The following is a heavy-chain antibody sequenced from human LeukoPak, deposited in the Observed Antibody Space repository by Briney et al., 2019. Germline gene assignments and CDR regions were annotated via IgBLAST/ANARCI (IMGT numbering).Heavy chain of an antibody. D-gene: IGHD3-3*01. CDR2: IYYSGST. J-gene: IGHJ3*02. CDR1: GGSISSSSYY. CDR3: ARRENDDFWSGYYAFDI. Sequence: SETLSLTCTVSGGSISSSSYYWGWIRQPPGKGLEWIGSIYYSGSTYYNPSLKSRVTISVDTSKNQFSLKLRSVTAADTAVYYCARRENDDFWSGYYAFDIWGQGTMVTVSS. V-gene: IGHV4-39*01.